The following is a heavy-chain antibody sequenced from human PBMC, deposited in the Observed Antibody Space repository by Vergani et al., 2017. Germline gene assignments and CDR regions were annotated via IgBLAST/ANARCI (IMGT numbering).Heavy chain of an antibody. CDR3: AKDHGSSGWYGSLDY. CDR1: GFTFSSYG. D-gene: IGHD6-19*01. CDR2: IRYDGSNE. Sequence: QVQLVESGGGVVQPGGSLRLSCAASGFTFSSYGMHWVRQAPGKGLEWVAFIRYDGSNEYYADSVKGRFTISRDNSKNTLYLQMNSLRAEDTAVYYCAKDHGSSGWYGSLDYWGQGTLVTVSS. J-gene: IGHJ4*02. V-gene: IGHV3-30*02.